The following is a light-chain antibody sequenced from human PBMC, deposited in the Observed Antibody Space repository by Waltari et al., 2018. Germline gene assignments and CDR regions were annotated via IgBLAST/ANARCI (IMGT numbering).Light chain of an antibody. V-gene: IGLV3-21*04. CDR3: QIWDSRTNQFI. Sequence: YVLTQPPSVSVAPGRTATIACGGDKIDYKSLYWYQQRPGQAPVLVIYDDDDRPSGFPERLSASNSGNVAALTISGVEVADEADYYCQIWDSRTNQFIFGPGTRLTVV. CDR1: KIDYKS. CDR2: DDD. J-gene: IGLJ1*01.